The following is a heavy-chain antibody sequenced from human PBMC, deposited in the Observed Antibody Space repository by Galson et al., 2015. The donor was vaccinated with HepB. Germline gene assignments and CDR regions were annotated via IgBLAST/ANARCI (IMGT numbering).Heavy chain of an antibody. D-gene: IGHD3-9*01. Sequence: SLRLSCAASGFSFSNYWMSWVRQAPGKGLEWVANIKQDGSEKYYVDSVKGRFTISRDNSKNTLYLQMNSLRAEDTAVYYCARGVDFDWLLYPLDAFDIWGQGTMVTVSS. J-gene: IGHJ3*02. V-gene: IGHV3-7*01. CDR1: GFSFSNYW. CDR2: IKQDGSEK. CDR3: ARGVDFDWLLYPLDAFDI.